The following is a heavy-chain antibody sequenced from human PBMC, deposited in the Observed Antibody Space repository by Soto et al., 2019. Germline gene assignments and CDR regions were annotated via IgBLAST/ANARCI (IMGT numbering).Heavy chain of an antibody. CDR2: IYHSGNT. CDR3: ANNRWADAFDI. D-gene: IGHD3-16*02. J-gene: IGHJ3*02. CDR1: GGSISSDKW. V-gene: IGHV4-4*02. Sequence: SETLSLTCAVSGGSISSDKWWTWVRQPPGKGLEWIGEIYHSGNTNYNPSLMSRVTISIDISNNQFSVRLSSVTAADTAMYYCANNRWADAFDIWGQGTMVTVSS.